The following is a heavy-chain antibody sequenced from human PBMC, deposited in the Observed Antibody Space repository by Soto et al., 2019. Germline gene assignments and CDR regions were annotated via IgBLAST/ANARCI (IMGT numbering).Heavy chain of an antibody. J-gene: IGHJ4*02. V-gene: IGHV1-2*02. CDR3: ARDLAKGGGGAGFDY. D-gene: IGHD3-16*01. Sequence: QVQLVQSGAEVRKPGASVNVSCKASGYTFTVYYMHWVRQAPGQGLEWMGWINPKSGSTMYPQRCQGRVTMTWDTSISTAYMALTRLRSDDTAVYYCARDLAKGGGGAGFDYWGQGTLVTVSS. CDR2: INPKSGST. CDR1: GYTFTVYY.